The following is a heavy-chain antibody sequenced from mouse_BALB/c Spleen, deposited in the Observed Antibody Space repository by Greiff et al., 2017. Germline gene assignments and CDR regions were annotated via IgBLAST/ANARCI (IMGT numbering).Heavy chain of an antibody. CDR2: IYPGDGDT. J-gene: IGHJ3*01. D-gene: IGHD2-1*01. Sequence: QVQLQQSGAELARPGASVKLSCKASGYTFTSYWMQWVKQRPGQGLEWIGAIYPGDGDTRYTQKFKGKATLTADKSSSTAYMQLSSLASEDSAVYYCARGDYGNFAWFAYWGQGTLVTVSA. CDR3: ARGDYGNFAWFAY. V-gene: IGHV1-87*01. CDR1: GYTFTSYW.